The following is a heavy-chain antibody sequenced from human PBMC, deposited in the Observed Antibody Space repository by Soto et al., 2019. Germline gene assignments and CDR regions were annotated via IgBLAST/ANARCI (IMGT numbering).Heavy chain of an antibody. V-gene: IGHV3-72*01. J-gene: IGHJ4*02. D-gene: IGHD1-26*01. CDR3: ARVSLVGPSGGRYFDY. CDR2: IKNKANSYTT. CDR1: GFTFSAHY. Sequence: EVQLVESGGGLVQSGGSLRLSCAASGFTFSAHYMDWVRQAPGKGLEWVGRIKNKANSYTTEYAASVEGRFTISREDSQNSLYLQMNSLKTEDTAVYYCARVSLVGPSGGRYFDYWGQGSQVAVSS.